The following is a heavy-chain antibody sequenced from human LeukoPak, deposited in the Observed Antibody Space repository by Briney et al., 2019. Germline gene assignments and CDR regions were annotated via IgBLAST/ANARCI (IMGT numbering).Heavy chain of an antibody. CDR2: IYTSGST. Sequence: SETLSLTCTVSGGSISSYYWSWIRQPAGKGLEWIGRIYTSGSTNYNPSLKSRVTISVDTSKNQFSLKLSSVTAADTAVYYCARLSYSSSWYKKGNFDYWGQGTLVTVSS. CDR3: ARLSYSSSWYKKGNFDY. CDR1: GGSISSYY. J-gene: IGHJ4*02. V-gene: IGHV4-4*07. D-gene: IGHD6-13*01.